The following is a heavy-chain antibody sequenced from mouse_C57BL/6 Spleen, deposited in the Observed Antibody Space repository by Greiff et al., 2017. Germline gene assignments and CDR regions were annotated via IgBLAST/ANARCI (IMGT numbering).Heavy chain of an antibody. CDR1: GYTFTSYW. J-gene: IGHJ4*01. Sequence: VQLQQPGAELVKPGASVKMSCKASGYTFTSYWITWVKQRPGQGLEWIGDIYPGSGSTNYNEKFKSKATLTVDTSSSTAYMQLSSLTSEDSAVYYCARCTTVVARDAMDYWGQGTSVTVSS. CDR3: ARCTTVVARDAMDY. V-gene: IGHV1-55*01. CDR2: IYPGSGST. D-gene: IGHD1-1*01.